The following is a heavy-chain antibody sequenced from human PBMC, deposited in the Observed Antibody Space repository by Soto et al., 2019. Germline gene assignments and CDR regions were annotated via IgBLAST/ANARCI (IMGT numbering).Heavy chain of an antibody. V-gene: IGHV3-9*01. CDR2: ISWDSGTK. J-gene: IGHJ3*01. CDR3: ARDQLYYNDISGRPLNAFDV. CDR1: GFTFHDSA. Sequence: SGFTFHDSAMHWVRQGPGKGLEWVSGISWDSGTKYYADSVKGRFTISRDNAKNSVYLQMNSLRAEDTAVYYCARDQLYYNDISGRPLNAFDVWGQGTMVTVSS. D-gene: IGHD3-22*01.